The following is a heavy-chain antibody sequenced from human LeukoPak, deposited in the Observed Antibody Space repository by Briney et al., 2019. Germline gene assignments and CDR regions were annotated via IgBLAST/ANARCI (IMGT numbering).Heavy chain of an antibody. D-gene: IGHD3-22*01. Sequence: GGSLRLSCAASGFTFSSYSMSWVRQAPGKGLEWVSYISSSSSTIYYADSVKGRFTISRDNAKNSLYLQMNSLRAEDTAVYYCAILLADYYDSSGNFDYWGQGTLVTVSS. J-gene: IGHJ4*02. V-gene: IGHV3-48*04. CDR1: GFTFSSYS. CDR2: ISSSSSTI. CDR3: AILLADYYDSSGNFDY.